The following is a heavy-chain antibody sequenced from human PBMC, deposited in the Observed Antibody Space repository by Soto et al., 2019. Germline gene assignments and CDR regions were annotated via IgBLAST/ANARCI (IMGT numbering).Heavy chain of an antibody. Sequence: PGGSLRLSCAASGFTFDDYAMHWVRQAPGKGLEWVSGISWNSGSIGYADSVKGRFTISRDNAKNSLYLQMNSLRAEDTAVYYCAKGANRWAPNDYWGQGTLVTVSS. CDR1: GFTFDDYA. J-gene: IGHJ4*02. CDR3: AKGANRWAPNDY. D-gene: IGHD7-27*01. V-gene: IGHV3-9*01. CDR2: ISWNSGSI.